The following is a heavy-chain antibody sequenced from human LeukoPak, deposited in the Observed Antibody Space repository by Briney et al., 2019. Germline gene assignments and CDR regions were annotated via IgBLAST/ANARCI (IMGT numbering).Heavy chain of an antibody. V-gene: IGHV3-9*01. D-gene: IGHD4-17*01. CDR3: TRGATVTTAYGFDP. CDR2: ISWNTGII. J-gene: IGHJ5*02. Sequence: GGSLRLSCAASGFTFDDYAMHWVRQSPGKGLEWASGISWNTGIIGYADSVKGRFTISRDNAKNSLYLQMNSLRGEDTAFYYCTRGATVTTAYGFDPWGQGTLVTVSS. CDR1: GFTFDDYA.